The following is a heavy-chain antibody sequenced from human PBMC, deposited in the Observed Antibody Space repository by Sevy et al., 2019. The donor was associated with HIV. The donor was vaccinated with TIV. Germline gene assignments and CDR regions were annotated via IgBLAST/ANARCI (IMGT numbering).Heavy chain of an antibody. D-gene: IGHD5-18*01. CDR2: ISYDGSNK. Sequence: GGSLRLSCAASGFTFSSYGMHWVRQAPGKGLEWVAVISYDGSNKYYADSVKGRFTISRDNSKDTQYLQMNGLRAEDSAVDYCAKSPLEYSYGYDVVDYWGQGTLVTVSS. CDR3: AKSPLEYSYGYDVVDY. CDR1: GFTFSSYG. V-gene: IGHV3-30*18. J-gene: IGHJ4*02.